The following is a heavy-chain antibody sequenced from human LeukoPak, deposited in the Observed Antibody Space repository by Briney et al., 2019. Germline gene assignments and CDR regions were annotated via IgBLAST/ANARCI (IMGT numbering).Heavy chain of an antibody. J-gene: IGHJ6*02. CDR3: TRVGQGDGFLTGYAYFVRDV. D-gene: IGHD3-9*01. CDR2: ISISSNYI. V-gene: IGHV3-21*01. CDR1: GFSLRTHS. Sequence: GGSLRLSCDASGFSLRTHSMNWVRQAPGKGLEWVSSISISSNYIYYADSVKGRFTISRDNAKNSLYLQMNDLRVEDTTLYFCTRVGQGDGFLTGYAYFVRDVWGQGTTVTVS.